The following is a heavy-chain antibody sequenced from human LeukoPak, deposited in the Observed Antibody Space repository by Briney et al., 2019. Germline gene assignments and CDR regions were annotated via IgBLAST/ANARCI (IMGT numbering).Heavy chain of an antibody. CDR1: GYTFTGYY. J-gene: IGHJ4*02. CDR2: INPNSGGT. CDR3: ARSRDGYNSAHFDY. D-gene: IGHD5-24*01. Sequence: ASVKVSCKASGYTFTGYYMHWVRQAPGQGLEWMGWINPNSGGTNYAQKFQGRVTSTRDTSISTAYMELSRLRSDDTAVYYCARSRDGYNSAHFDYWGQGTLVTVSS. V-gene: IGHV1-2*02.